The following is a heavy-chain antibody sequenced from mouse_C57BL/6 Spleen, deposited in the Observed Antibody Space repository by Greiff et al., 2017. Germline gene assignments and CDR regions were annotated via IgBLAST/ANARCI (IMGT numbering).Heavy chain of an antibody. CDR1: GYTFTSYW. Sequence: VQVVESGAELAKPGASVKLSCKASGYTFTSYWMHWVKQRPGQGLEWIGYINPSSGYTKYNQKFKDKATLTADKSSSTAYMQLSSLTYEDSAVYYCARSYGSSTRYFDVWGTGTTVTVSS. CDR3: ARSYGSSTRYFDV. CDR2: INPSSGYT. J-gene: IGHJ1*03. D-gene: IGHD1-1*01. V-gene: IGHV1-7*01.